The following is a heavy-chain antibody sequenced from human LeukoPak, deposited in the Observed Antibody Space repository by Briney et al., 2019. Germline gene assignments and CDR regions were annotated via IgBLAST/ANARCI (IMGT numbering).Heavy chain of an antibody. V-gene: IGHV1-2*02. CDR3: ARMGPYGDYAGGSFDY. Sequence: ASVKVSCKASGYTFTGYYMHWVRQAPGQGLEWMGWINPNSGGTNYAQKFQGRVTMTRDTSISTAYMELSRLRSDDTAVYYCARMGPYGDYAGGSFDYWGQGTLVTVSS. CDR1: GYTFTGYY. CDR2: INPNSGGT. J-gene: IGHJ4*02. D-gene: IGHD4-17*01.